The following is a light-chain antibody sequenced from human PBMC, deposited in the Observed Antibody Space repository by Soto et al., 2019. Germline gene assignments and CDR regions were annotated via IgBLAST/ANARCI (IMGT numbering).Light chain of an antibody. CDR3: SSYTSSSTLI. CDR1: SSDGGGYKY. Sequence: QSALTQPASVSGSPGQSITISCTGTSSDGGGYKYVSWYQQHPGKAPKLIIYEVSFRPSGISNRFSGSKSGNTASLTISGLQAEDEADYYCSSYTSSSTLIFGGGTKVTVL. V-gene: IGLV2-14*01. CDR2: EVS. J-gene: IGLJ2*01.